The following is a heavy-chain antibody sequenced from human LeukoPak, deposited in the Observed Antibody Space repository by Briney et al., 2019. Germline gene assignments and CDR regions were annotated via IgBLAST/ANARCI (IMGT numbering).Heavy chain of an antibody. Sequence: VGSLRFSCAASGFTFSSYGMHWVRQAPGMGLEWVAFIRYDGSNKYYADSVKGRFTISRDNSKNTLYLQMNSLRAEDTAVYYCAKEIWPTVTTPGHTHFDYWGQGTLVTVSS. V-gene: IGHV3-30*02. CDR1: GFTFSSYG. CDR3: AKEIWPTVTTPGHTHFDY. D-gene: IGHD4-17*01. J-gene: IGHJ4*02. CDR2: IRYDGSNK.